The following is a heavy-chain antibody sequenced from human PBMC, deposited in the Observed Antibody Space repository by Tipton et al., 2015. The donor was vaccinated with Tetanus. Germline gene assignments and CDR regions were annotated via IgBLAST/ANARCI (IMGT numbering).Heavy chain of an antibody. J-gene: IGHJ4*02. CDR1: GYAFTKYW. CDR2: IYPDDSDT. CDR3: ARHPRGNAGNPLYYFDH. Sequence: QLVQSGAELKRPGESLKISCKGSGYAFTKYWVGWVRQKPGKGLEWMGIIYPDDSDTRYSPSFQGQVSISADKAMNTAYLQWSSLQASDTAMYFCARHPRGNAGNPLYYFDHWGQETQVIASS. D-gene: IGHD4-23*01. V-gene: IGHV5-51*01.